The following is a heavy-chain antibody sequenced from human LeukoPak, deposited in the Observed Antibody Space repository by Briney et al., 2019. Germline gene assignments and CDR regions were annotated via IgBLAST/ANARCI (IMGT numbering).Heavy chain of an antibody. CDR3: ARAGYCGGDCYLNWFDP. V-gene: IGHV4-31*03. J-gene: IGHJ5*02. CDR2: IYYSGST. CDR1: GGSISSGGYY. D-gene: IGHD2-21*02. Sequence: SQTLSLTCTVSGGSISSGGYYWSWIRQHSGKGLEWIGYIYYSGSTYYNPSLKSRVTISVDTSKNQFSLKLSSVTAADTAVYYCARAGYCGGDCYLNWFDPWGQGTLVTVSS.